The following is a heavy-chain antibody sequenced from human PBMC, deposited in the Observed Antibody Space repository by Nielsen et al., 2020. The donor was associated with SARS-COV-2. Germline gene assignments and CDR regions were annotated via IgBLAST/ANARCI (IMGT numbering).Heavy chain of an antibody. J-gene: IGHJ4*02. CDR2: IYYSGST. V-gene: IGHV4-59*06. CDR1: GGSISSYY. Sequence: SETLSLTCTVSGGSISSYYWSWIRQHPGKGLEWIGYIYYSGSTYYNPSLKSRVTISVDTSKNQFSLKLSSVTAADTAVYYCARDQLSLNDGFDYWGQGTLVTVSS. D-gene: IGHD5-24*01. CDR3: ARDQLSLNDGFDY.